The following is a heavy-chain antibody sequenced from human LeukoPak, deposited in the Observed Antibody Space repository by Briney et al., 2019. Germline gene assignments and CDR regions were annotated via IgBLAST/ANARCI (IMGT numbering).Heavy chain of an antibody. V-gene: IGHV1-2*02. CDR3: ARVPRYNWNDYGSWYYFDY. CDR2: INPNSGGT. CDR1: GYTFTGYY. J-gene: IGHJ4*02. Sequence: GASVKVSCKASGYTFTGYYMHWVRQAPGQGLEWMGWINPNSGGTNYAQKFQGRVTMTRDTSISTAYTELSRLGSDDTAVYYCARVPRYNWNDYGSWYYFDYWGQGTLVTVSS. D-gene: IGHD1-1*01.